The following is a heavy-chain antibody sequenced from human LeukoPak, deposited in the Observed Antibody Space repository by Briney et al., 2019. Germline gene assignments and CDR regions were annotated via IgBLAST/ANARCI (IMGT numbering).Heavy chain of an antibody. J-gene: IGHJ3*02. Sequence: GGCLRLSCAASGFTFSSYAMTWVRQAPGKGLEWVSAISGGAYSTSYADSVKGRFTISRDNSKNTLYLQMNSLRAEDTAIYYCARNTSGFKLGDAFDIWGQGTMVTVSS. CDR2: ISGGAYST. CDR1: GFTFSSYA. CDR3: ARNTSGFKLGDAFDI. D-gene: IGHD3-22*01. V-gene: IGHV3-23*01.